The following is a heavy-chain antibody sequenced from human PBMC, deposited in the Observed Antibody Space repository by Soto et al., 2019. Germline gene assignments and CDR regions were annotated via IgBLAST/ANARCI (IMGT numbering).Heavy chain of an antibody. CDR2: INHSGNT. V-gene: IGHV4-34*01. D-gene: IGHD1-26*01. CDR3: ASHHVRGRTIAGAAEF. Sequence: QVQLQQWGAGLLKPSETLSLTCAVYGKSLSGYYWSWIRQPPGKALEWIGEINHSGNTNYNPSLKSRVTRSVDTSKNQLCLNLSSVTAADTAMYYCASHHVRGRTIAGAAEFWGQGTLVTVSS. CDR1: GKSLSGYY. J-gene: IGHJ4*02.